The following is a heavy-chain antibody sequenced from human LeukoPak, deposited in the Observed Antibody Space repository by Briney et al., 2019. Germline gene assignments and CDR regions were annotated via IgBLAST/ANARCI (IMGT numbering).Heavy chain of an antibody. D-gene: IGHD1-26*01. CDR2: INPNSGGT. CDR3: ARTLYSGSSFDY. V-gene: IGHV1-2*02. Sequence: VASVKVSCTPSVYTFTGYYMHWVRPAPGQGLAWMGWINPNSGGTNYAQKFQGRVTMTRDTSISTAYMELSRLRSDDTAVYYCARTLYSGSSFDYWGQGTLVTVSS. J-gene: IGHJ4*02. CDR1: VYTFTGYY.